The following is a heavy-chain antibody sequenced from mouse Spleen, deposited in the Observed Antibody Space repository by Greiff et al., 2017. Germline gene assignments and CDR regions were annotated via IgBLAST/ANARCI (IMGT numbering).Heavy chain of an antibody. CDR1: GFTFSSYY. CDR2: ISSGGGST. D-gene: IGHD2-14*01. V-gene: IGHV5-9*04. J-gene: IGHJ2*01. CDR3: ARAGYYRYYFDY. Sequence: EVKLMESGGGLVKLGGSLKLSCAASGFTFSSYYMSWVRQTPEKRLEWVATISSGGGSTYYPDSVKGRFTISRDNAKNTLYLQMSSLNSEDTAVYYCARAGYYRYYFDYWGQGTTLTVSS.